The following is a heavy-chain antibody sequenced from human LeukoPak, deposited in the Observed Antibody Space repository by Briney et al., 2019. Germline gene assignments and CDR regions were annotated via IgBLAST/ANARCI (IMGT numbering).Heavy chain of an antibody. D-gene: IGHD2/OR15-2a*01. Sequence: SETLSLTCSVYCVSLSFYYWSWIRQPAGKGLEWIGRVYTSEDANSNPSLESRVSMSLDTSKNQCSLKLSSVTAADTAVYYCAGHHPRNTVDFWGQGTLVTVSS. CDR1: CVSLSFYY. V-gene: IGHV4-4*07. J-gene: IGHJ4*02. CDR2: VYTSEDA. CDR3: AGHHPRNTVDF.